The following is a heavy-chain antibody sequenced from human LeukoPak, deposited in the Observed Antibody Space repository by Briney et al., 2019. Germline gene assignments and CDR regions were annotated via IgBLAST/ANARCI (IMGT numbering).Heavy chain of an antibody. Sequence: GGSLRLSCAASGFTFTSYEMNWVRQAPGEGLEWISFVSCSGNTIYYADSVKGRFTISRDNAKNSLYLQMNSLGPEDTAVYYCARPRISGDAFDIWGQGTMVTVSS. CDR2: VSCSGNTI. V-gene: IGHV3-48*03. J-gene: IGHJ3*02. CDR3: ARPRISGDAFDI. CDR1: GFTFTSYE. D-gene: IGHD1-26*01.